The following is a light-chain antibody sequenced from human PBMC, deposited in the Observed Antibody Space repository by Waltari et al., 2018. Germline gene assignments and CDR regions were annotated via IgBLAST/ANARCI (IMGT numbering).Light chain of an antibody. CDR1: SSDVGGSNY. CDR2: EVS. J-gene: IGLJ1*01. Sequence: QSALTQPASVSGSPGQSITISCTGTSSDVGGSNYVSWYQPHPGKAPKLMIYEVSNRPSGVSNRFSGSKSGNTASLTISGLQAEDEADYYCSSYTSSSTLGVFGTGTKVTVL. CDR3: SSYTSSSTLGV. V-gene: IGLV2-14*01.